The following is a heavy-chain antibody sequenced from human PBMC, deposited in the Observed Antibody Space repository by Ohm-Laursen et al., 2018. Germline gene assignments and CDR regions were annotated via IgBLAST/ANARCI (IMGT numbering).Heavy chain of an antibody. Sequence: SDTLSLTCTVSGGSISSYYWSWIRQPPGKGLEWIGYIYYSGSTNYNPSLKSRVTISVDTSKNQFSLKLSSVTAADTAVYYCATVLPYYYYGMDVWGQGTTVTVSS. CDR2: IYYSGST. J-gene: IGHJ6*02. D-gene: IGHD1-1*01. CDR3: ATVLPYYYYGMDV. V-gene: IGHV4-59*07. CDR1: GGSISSYY.